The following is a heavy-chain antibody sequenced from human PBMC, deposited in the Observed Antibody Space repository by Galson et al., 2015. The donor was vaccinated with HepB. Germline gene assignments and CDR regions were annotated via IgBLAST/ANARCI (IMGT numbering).Heavy chain of an antibody. CDR1: GFTFSSYA. CDR2: ISYDGSNK. Sequence: SLRLSCAASGFTFSSYAMHWVRQAPGKGLEWVAVISYDGSNKYYADSVKGRFTISRDNSKNTLYLQMNSLRAEDTAVYYCAREAYCSGGSCYYYYGMDVWGQGTTVTVSS. CDR3: AREAYCSGGSCYYYYGMDV. J-gene: IGHJ6*02. V-gene: IGHV3-30-3*01. D-gene: IGHD2-15*01.